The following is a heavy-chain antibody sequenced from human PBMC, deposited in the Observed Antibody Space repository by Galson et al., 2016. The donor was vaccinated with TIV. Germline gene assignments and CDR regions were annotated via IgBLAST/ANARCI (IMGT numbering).Heavy chain of an antibody. CDR3: ARDAPGGNYPDTFDF. J-gene: IGHJ3*01. CDR2: ALPMFGTS. CDR1: GDTFNSYA. V-gene: IGHV1-69*13. D-gene: IGHD1-7*01. Sequence: SVKVSCKASGDTFNSYAINWVRQAPGQGLEWVGRALPMFGTSNYAEEFQDRVTITADESMSTAYMELSSLTSDDTAVYYCARDAPGGNYPDTFDFWGQGTMVTVSS.